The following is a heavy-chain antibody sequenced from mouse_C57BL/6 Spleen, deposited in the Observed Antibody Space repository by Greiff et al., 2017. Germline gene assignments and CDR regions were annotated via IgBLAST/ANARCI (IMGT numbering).Heavy chain of an antibody. Sequence: LVESGAELVKPGASVKISCKASGYAFSSYWMNWVKQRPGKGLEWIGQIYPGDGDTNYNGKFKGKATLTADKSSSTAYMQLSSLTSEDSAVYFCARLEASYYAMDYWGQGTSVTVSS. J-gene: IGHJ4*01. CDR2: IYPGDGDT. CDR1: GYAFSSYW. V-gene: IGHV1-80*01. CDR3: ARLEASYYAMDY.